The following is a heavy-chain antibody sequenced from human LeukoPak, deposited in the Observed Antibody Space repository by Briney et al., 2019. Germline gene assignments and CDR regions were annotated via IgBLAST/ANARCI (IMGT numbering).Heavy chain of an antibody. Sequence: SETLSLTCAVYGGSFSGYSWSWIRQPPGKGLEWIGEINHSGSTNYNPSLKSRVTISVDTSKNQFSLKLRSVTAADTAVYYCARGMVRGVITPGYWGQGTLVTVSS. CDR3: ARGMVRGVITPGY. D-gene: IGHD3-10*01. CDR2: INHSGST. J-gene: IGHJ4*02. CDR1: GGSFSGYS. V-gene: IGHV4-34*01.